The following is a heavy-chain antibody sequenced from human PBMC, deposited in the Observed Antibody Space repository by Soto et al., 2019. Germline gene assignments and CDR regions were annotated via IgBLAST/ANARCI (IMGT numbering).Heavy chain of an antibody. CDR2: ISGSGGST. J-gene: IGHJ4*02. V-gene: IGHV3-23*01. Sequence: EVQLLESGGGLVQPGGSLRLSCAASGFTFSSYAMSWVRQAPGKGLEWVSAISGSGGSTYYADSVKGRFTISRDNSKNTLYLQMNSLRAEDTAGYYCAKPYGTNYGPVQGYFDYGCQGTLVNVSS. CDR1: GFTFSSYA. D-gene: IGHD3-10*01. CDR3: AKPYGTNYGPVQGYFDY.